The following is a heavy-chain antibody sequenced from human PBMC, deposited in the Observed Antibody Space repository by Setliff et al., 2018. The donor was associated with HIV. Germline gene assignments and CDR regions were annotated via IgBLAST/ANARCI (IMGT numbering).Heavy chain of an antibody. Sequence: KTSETLSLTCTVSGGSISSSSYYWGWIRQPPGKGLEWIGSIYYSGSTYYNPSLKSRVAISVDTSKNQFSVKLSSVTAVDTAVYYCARFCRGGSCPDYWGQGTLVTVSS. D-gene: IGHD2-15*01. V-gene: IGHV4-39*07. CDR2: IYYSGST. CDR3: ARFCRGGSCPDY. J-gene: IGHJ4*02. CDR1: GGSISSSSYY.